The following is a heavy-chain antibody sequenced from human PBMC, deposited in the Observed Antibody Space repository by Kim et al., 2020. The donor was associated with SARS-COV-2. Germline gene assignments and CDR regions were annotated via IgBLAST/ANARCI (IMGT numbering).Heavy chain of an antibody. CDR3: ARGWVSPFDP. J-gene: IGHJ5*02. CDR1: GYSISSGYY. D-gene: IGHD6-13*01. Sequence: SETLSLTCTVSGYSISSGYYWGWIRQPPGKGLEWIGSIYHSGSTYYNPSLKSRVTISVDTSKNQFSLKLSSVTAADTAVYYCARGWVSPFDPWRQGTLVT. CDR2: IYHSGST. V-gene: IGHV4-38-2*02.